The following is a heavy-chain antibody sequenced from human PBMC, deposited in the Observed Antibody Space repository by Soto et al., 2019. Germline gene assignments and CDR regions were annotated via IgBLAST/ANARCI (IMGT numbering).Heavy chain of an antibody. D-gene: IGHD3-10*01. J-gene: IGHJ4*02. CDR2: IWYDGSNK. CDR1: GFTFSSYG. V-gene: IGHV3-33*01. CDR3: ARDTLLWFGESKYYFDY. Sequence: TGGSLRLSCAASGFTFSSYGMHWVRQAPGKGLEWVAVIWYDGSNKYYADSVKGRFTISRDNSKNTLYLQMNSLRAEDTAVYYCARDTLLWFGESKYYFDYWGQGTLVTVSS.